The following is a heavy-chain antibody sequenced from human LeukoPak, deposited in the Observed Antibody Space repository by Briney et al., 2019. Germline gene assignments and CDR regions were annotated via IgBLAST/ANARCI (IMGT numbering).Heavy chain of an antibody. CDR2: ISDSGST. Sequence: PSETLSLTCTVSGASISNFYWSWIRQPPGKGLEWIGFISDSGSTNYNPSLKSRVTMSVDTSKNQFSLKLSSVTAADTAVYYCAASSIAARRGSFYIDYWGQGTLVTVSS. J-gene: IGHJ4*02. V-gene: IGHV4-59*12. CDR3: AASSIAARRGSFYIDY. CDR1: GASISNFY. D-gene: IGHD6-6*01.